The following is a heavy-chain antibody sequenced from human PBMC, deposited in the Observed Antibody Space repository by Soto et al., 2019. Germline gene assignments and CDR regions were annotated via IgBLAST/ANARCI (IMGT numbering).Heavy chain of an antibody. CDR1: GFTFGDYA. D-gene: IGHD3-16*01. V-gene: IGHV3-49*03. J-gene: IGHJ4*02. CDR2: IRSEAYGGTT. CDR3: ARHRHRPAWGVEY. Sequence: PGGSLRLSCTASGFTFGDYAMSWFRQAPAKGLEWVGFIRSEAYGGTTEYAASVKGRFTISRDDSKSIAYLQMNSLKTGDTAVYYCARHRHRPAWGVEYWGLGTLVTVSS.